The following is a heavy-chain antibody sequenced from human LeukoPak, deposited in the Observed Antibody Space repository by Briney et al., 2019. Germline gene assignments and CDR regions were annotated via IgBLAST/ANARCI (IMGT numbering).Heavy chain of an antibody. Sequence: GGSLRLSCSASGFTFSSYAMHWVRQAPGKGLEYVSAISSNGGSTYYADSVKGRFTISRDNSKNTLYLQMSSLRAEDTAVYYCVKEGAAGIAVAGTFDYWGRGTLVTVSS. CDR1: GFTFSSYA. CDR2: ISSNGGST. V-gene: IGHV3-64D*06. J-gene: IGHJ4*02. CDR3: VKEGAAGIAVAGTFDY. D-gene: IGHD6-19*01.